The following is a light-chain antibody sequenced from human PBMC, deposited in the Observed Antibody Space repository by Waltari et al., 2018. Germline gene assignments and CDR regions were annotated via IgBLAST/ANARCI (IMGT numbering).Light chain of an antibody. CDR2: AAS. Sequence: QITQSPSSVSASVGDRVTITCRASQGVGRWLAWYQQKPGKAPRLLIYAASKLESGVPARFSGSGSGTDFTLTISSLQPEDFATYYCQQANSLPPGYTFGQGTKVEIK. J-gene: IGKJ2*01. CDR3: QQANSLPPGYT. V-gene: IGKV1-12*01. CDR1: QGVGRW.